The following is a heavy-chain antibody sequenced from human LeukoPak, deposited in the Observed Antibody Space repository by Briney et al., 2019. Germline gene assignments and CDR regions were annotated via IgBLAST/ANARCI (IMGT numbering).Heavy chain of an antibody. D-gene: IGHD1-26*01. J-gene: IGHJ4*02. CDR2: SKDKANRYTT. CDR3: AKKRSGSNYPFDY. CDR1: GFTFSGHH. V-gene: IGHV3-72*01. Sequence: GGSLRLSCAASGFTFSGHHMDWVRQAPGKGLEWVGRSKDKANRYTTEYAASVKGRFTISRDDSKKSVYLQMNSLKTEDTAVYYCAKKRSGSNYPFDYWGQGTLVTVSS.